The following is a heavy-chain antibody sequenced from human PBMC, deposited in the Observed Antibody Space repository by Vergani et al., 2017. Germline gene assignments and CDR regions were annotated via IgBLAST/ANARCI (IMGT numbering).Heavy chain of an antibody. CDR2: IIPIFGTA. J-gene: IGHJ6*02. CDR1: GGTFSSYA. Sequence: QVQLVQSGAEVKKPGSSVKVSCKASGGTFSSYAISWVRRAPGQGLEGMGGIIPIFGTANYAQKFQGRVTITADESTSTAYMELSSLRSEDTAVYYCARDRGYSYGYVSAYYDGMDVWGQGTTVTVSS. CDR3: ARDRGYSYGYVSAYYDGMDV. V-gene: IGHV1-69*01. D-gene: IGHD5-18*01.